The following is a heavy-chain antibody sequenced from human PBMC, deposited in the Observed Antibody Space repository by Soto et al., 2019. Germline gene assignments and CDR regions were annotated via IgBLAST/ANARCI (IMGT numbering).Heavy chain of an antibody. Sequence: QVQLVQSGAEVKKPGSSVKVSCKASGGTFRSYAISWVRQAPGQGREWMGGIIPIFGTANYAQKFQGRVTITADDSTSTAYMELSSLRSEDTAVYYCARHTYGDLSGKEDYWGQGTLVTVSS. V-gene: IGHV1-69*12. J-gene: IGHJ4*02. D-gene: IGHD4-17*01. CDR1: GGTFRSYA. CDR3: ARHTYGDLSGKEDY. CDR2: IIPIFGTA.